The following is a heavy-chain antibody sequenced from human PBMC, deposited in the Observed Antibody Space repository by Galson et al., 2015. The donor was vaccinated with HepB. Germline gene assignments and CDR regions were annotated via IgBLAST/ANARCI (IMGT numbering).Heavy chain of an antibody. CDR3: ARDLEGLTVPATHY. V-gene: IGHV1-18*01. J-gene: IGHJ4*02. CDR1: GYTFTSCG. CDR2: ISAYNGNT. D-gene: IGHD6-19*01. Sequence: SVKVSCKASGYTFTSCGITWVRQAPGQGLEWMGWISAYNGNTYYAQKLRGRVTMTTDTSTSIAYMELRSLRSDDTAVYYCARDLEGLTVPATHYWGQGTLVTVSS.